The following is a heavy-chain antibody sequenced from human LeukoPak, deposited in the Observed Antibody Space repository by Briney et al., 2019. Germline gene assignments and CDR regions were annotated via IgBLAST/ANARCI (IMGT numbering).Heavy chain of an antibody. J-gene: IGHJ4*02. CDR1: GGSISSTTYY. V-gene: IGHV4-39*07. Sequence: SETLSLTCSVSGGSISSTTYYWGWIRQPPGKGLEWIGSVYYSGSTSDNPSLKSRVTISVDTFKNQFSLKLSSVTAADTAVYYCAIVSSAGDYVGWGQGTLVTVSS. CDR2: VYYSGST. CDR3: AIVSSAGDYVG. D-gene: IGHD4-17*01.